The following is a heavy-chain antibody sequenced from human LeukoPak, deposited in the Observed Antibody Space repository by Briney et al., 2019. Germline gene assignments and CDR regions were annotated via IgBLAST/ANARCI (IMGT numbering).Heavy chain of an antibody. CDR1: GGSFSGYY. J-gene: IGHJ4*02. V-gene: IGHV4-34*01. CDR3: ARHRRLRVFGY. D-gene: IGHD5/OR15-5a*01. CDR2: INHSGST. Sequence: SETLSLTCAVYGGSFSGYYWSWIRQPPGEGLEWIGEINHSGSTNYNPSLKSRVTISVDTSKNQFSLKLSSVTAADTAVYYCARHRRLRVFGYWGQGTLVTVSS.